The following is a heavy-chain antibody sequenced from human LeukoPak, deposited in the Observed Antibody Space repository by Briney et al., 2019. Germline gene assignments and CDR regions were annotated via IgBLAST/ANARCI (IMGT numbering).Heavy chain of an antibody. V-gene: IGHV3-23*01. CDR2: ISGSNPGT. CDR1: GFPFSTYA. CDR3: AKASVGHCSGAFCYHFDS. Sequence: GSLRLSFAASGFPFSTYAMSWVRQTPGKGLEGVAAISGSNPGTYHASSVRGRFTISRDNSKNTLHLQMNGLRAEDAAIYYRAKASVGHCSGAFCYHFDSWGQGTLVTVSS. J-gene: IGHJ4*02. D-gene: IGHD2-15*01.